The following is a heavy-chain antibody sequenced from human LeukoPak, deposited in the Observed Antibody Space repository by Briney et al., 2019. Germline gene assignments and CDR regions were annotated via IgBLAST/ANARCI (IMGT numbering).Heavy chain of an antibody. CDR2: IYTSGST. CDR3: AGDFGYYDSSGYYTNWFDP. J-gene: IGHJ5*02. Sequence: PSETLSLTCTVSGGSISSYYWSWIRQLAGKGLEWIGRIYTSGSTNYNPSLKSRVTMSVDTSKNQFSLKLSSVTAADTAVYYCAGDFGYYDSSGYYTNWFDPWGQGTLVTVSS. D-gene: IGHD3-22*01. CDR1: GGSISSYY. V-gene: IGHV4-4*07.